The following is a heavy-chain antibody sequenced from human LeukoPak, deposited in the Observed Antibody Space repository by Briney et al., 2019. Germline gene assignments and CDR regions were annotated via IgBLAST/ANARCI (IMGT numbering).Heavy chain of an antibody. J-gene: IGHJ6*03. CDR1: GGSISSSSYY. V-gene: IGHV4-39*07. CDR2: IYYSGSP. Sequence: SETLSLTCTVSGGSISSSSYYWGWIRQPPGKGLEWIGSIYYSGSPYYNPSLKSRITISVDTSKNQFSLKLSSVTAADTAVYYCARGIYSYATRYYYYYMDVWGKGTTVTVSS. CDR3: ARGIYSYATRYYYYYMDV. D-gene: IGHD5-18*01.